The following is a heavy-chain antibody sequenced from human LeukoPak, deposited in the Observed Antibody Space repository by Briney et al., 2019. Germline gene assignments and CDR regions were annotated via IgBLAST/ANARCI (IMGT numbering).Heavy chain of an antibody. V-gene: IGHV4-39*01. CDR1: GGSISTSSYY. CDR3: ASQLYSSSWYLVGYFDY. D-gene: IGHD6-13*01. J-gene: IGHJ4*02. CDR2: IYYSGST. Sequence: SETLSLTCTVSGGSISTSSYYWGWIRQPPGKGLGWIGSIYYSGSTYYNPSLKSRVTISVDTSKNQFSLKLSSVTSADTAVYYCASQLYSSSWYLVGYFDYWGQGTLVTVSS.